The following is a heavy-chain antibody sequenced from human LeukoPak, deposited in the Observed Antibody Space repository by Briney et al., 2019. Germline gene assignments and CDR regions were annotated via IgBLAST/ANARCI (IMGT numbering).Heavy chain of an antibody. D-gene: IGHD1-1*01. V-gene: IGHV3-23*01. J-gene: IGHJ4*02. CDR2: ISPSGDIT. CDR1: GFIFSSHG. Sequence: GGSLTLSCAASGFIFSSHGMNWVRQAPGKELEWFSGISPSGDITYYADSVKGRFTISRDNSKNTVYLKMDSLRSEDAAVYYCAQDLAYIGFDNWGRGTLVTVSS. CDR3: AQDLAYIGFDN.